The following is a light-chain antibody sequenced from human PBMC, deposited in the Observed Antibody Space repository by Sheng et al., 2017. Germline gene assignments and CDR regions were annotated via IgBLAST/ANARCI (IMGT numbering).Light chain of an antibody. CDR2: QDT. Sequence: SYELTQPPSVSVSPGQPASIPCSGDALPKQYAYWYQQKPGQAPVLVIYQDTERPSGIPERFSGSSSGTTATLTISGVQAEDEADYYCQSVDSSVVVFGGGTKLTVL. V-gene: IGLV3-25*03. CDR3: QSVDSSVVV. CDR1: ALPKQY. J-gene: IGLJ2*01.